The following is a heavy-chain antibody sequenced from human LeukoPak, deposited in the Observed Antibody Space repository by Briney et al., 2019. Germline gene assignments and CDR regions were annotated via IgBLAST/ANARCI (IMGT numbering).Heavy chain of an antibody. CDR3: VKDNSADRGLFES. D-gene: IGHD3/OR15-3a*01. V-gene: IGHV3-9*01. CDR2: ISAKSGSK. J-gene: IGHJ5*01. CDR1: GFSFNAYG. Sequence: PGGSLRLSCAASGFSFNAYGMHWVRQVPGKGLEWLSGISAKSGSKGYADSAKGRFTISRDNTNNSLYLQMNSLKNEDTALYYCVKDNSADRGLFESWGQGILVIVS.